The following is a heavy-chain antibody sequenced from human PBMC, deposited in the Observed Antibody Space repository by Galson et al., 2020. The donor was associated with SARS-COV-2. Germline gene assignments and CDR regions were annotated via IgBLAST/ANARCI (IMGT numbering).Heavy chain of an antibody. CDR3: ARHPVLRYFDWLSHYYGMDV. J-gene: IGHJ6*02. CDR1: GGSISSSRYY. D-gene: IGHD3-9*01. CDR2: IYYSGST. Sequence: SETLSLTCTVSGGSISSSRYYWGWIRQPPGKGLEWIGSIYYSGSTYYNPSLKSRVTISVDTSKNQFSLKLSSVTAADTAVYYCARHPVLRYFDWLSHYYGMDVWGQGTTVTVSS. V-gene: IGHV4-39*01.